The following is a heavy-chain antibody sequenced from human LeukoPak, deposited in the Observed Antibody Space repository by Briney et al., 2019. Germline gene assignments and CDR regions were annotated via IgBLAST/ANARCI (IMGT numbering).Heavy chain of an antibody. V-gene: IGHV3-23*01. CDR1: GFTFSSYA. CDR3: ARSRGYSGYDSDY. CDR2: ISGSSGNT. Sequence: AGGSLRLSCAASGFTFSSYAMSWVRQAPGKGLEWVSTISGSSGNTYYADSVKGRFTISRDNAKNSLYLQMNTLRAEDTAVFYCARSRGYSGYDSDYWGQGTLVTVSS. D-gene: IGHD5-12*01. J-gene: IGHJ4*02.